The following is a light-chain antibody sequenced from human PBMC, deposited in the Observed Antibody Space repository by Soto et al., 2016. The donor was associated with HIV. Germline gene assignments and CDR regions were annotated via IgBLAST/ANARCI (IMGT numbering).Light chain of an antibody. CDR2: AAS. J-gene: IGKJ1*01. Sequence: DIQMTQSPSSLSLSIGDRVTITCRASQSISTYLNWYQQKPGRAPKLLISAASSLQSGVPSRFSGRGSGTDFTLTISDLQHEDLATYYCQQSSRTPRTFGRRDQGGN. CDR3: QQSSRTPRT. V-gene: IGKV1-39*01. CDR1: QSISTY.